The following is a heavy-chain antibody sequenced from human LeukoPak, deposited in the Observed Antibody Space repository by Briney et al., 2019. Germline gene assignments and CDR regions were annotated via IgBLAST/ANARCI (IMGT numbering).Heavy chain of an antibody. CDR3: ARHPTYYYDGYDAFDI. V-gene: IGHV4-30-4*01. D-gene: IGHD3-22*01. J-gene: IGHJ3*02. Sequence: SETLSLTCTVSGGSIRSGDYYWSWIRQPPGKGLEWIGYIYYSGSTHYNPSLKSRVTISVDTSKNQFSLKLNSMTAADTAVYYCARHPTYYYDGYDAFDIWGQGTMVTVSS. CDR1: GGSIRSGDYY. CDR2: IYYSGST.